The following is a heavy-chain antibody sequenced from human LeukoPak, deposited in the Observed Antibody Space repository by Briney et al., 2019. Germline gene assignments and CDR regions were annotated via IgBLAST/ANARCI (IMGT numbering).Heavy chain of an antibody. CDR3: AKWGFTYGPGYFDL. J-gene: IGHJ4*02. V-gene: IGHV3-23*01. Sequence: GGSLRLSCAASGFIFSSLAMSWVRQAPGKGMEWVSTITGSGAITYYADFVKGRFTISRDDSREMLFLQIDSLRAEDMAVYYCAKWGFTYGPGYFDLLGQGTLVTVSS. CDR2: ITGSGAIT. D-gene: IGHD3-10*01. CDR1: GFIFSSLA.